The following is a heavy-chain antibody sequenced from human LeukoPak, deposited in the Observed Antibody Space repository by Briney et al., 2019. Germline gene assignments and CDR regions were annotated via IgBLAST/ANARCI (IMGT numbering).Heavy chain of an antibody. CDR2: INHSGST. J-gene: IGHJ3*02. V-gene: IGHV4-34*01. CDR3: ARDTTFSGSYYGDAFDI. CDR1: GGSFSGYY. D-gene: IGHD1-26*01. Sequence: SETLSLTCAVYGGSFSGYYWSWIRQPPGKGLEWIGEINHSGSTNYNPSLKSRVTISVDTSKNQFSLKLSSVTAADTAVYYCARDTTFSGSYYGDAFDIWGQGTMVTVSS.